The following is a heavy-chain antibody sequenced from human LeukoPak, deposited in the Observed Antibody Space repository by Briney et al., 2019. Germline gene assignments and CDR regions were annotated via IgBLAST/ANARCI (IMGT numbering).Heavy chain of an antibody. D-gene: IGHD3-22*01. J-gene: IGHJ5*02. CDR1: GGSISSGGYS. CDR3: ARLTPQYYYDTGGWFDP. Sequence: SETLSLTCAVSGGSISSGGYSWSWIRQPPGKGLEWIGYIYHSGNTYYNPSLKSRVTISVDRSKNQFSLKLSSVTAADTAVYYCARLTPQYYYDTGGWFDPWGQGTLVTVSS. V-gene: IGHV4-30-2*01. CDR2: IYHSGNT.